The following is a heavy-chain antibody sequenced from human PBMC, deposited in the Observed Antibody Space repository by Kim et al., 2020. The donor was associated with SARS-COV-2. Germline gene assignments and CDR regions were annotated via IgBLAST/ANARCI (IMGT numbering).Heavy chain of an antibody. D-gene: IGHD6-13*01. CDR2: IYPGDSDT. J-gene: IGHJ4*02. V-gene: IGHV5-51*01. Sequence: GESLKISCKGSGYSFTSYWIGWVRQMPGKGLEWMGIIYPGDSDTRYSPSFQGQVTIPADKSISTAYLQWSSLKASDTAMYYCASTTGYSSSWSQGGFDYWGQRTLVTVSS. CDR3: ASTTGYSSSWSQGGFDY. CDR1: GYSFTSYW.